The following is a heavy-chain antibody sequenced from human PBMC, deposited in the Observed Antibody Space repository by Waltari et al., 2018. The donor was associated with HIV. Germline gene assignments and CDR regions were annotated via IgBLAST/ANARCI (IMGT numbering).Heavy chain of an antibody. J-gene: IGHJ4*02. CDR1: GFTFSSYA. Sequence: QVQLVESGGGVVQPGRSLRLSCAASGFTFSSYAMHWVRQAPGKGVGWVAVISYYGDNKYYSDSVKGRFPISRDNSKNTLYLQMNSRRTEDTAVYYCAKGASGWSPGYWGQGTLVTVSS. CDR2: ISYYGDNK. CDR3: AKGASGWSPGY. V-gene: IGHV3-30*18. D-gene: IGHD6-19*01.